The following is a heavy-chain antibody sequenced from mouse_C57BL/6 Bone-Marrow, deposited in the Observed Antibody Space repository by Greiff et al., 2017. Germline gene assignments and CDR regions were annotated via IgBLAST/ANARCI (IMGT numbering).Heavy chain of an antibody. J-gene: IGHJ2*01. D-gene: IGHD2-5*01. CDR1: GYTFTSYW. CDR3: ARAPYSNFFDY. CDR2: INPSSGYT. Sequence: VQLQQSGAELAKPGASVKLSCKASGYTFTSYWMHWVKQRPGQGLEWIGYINPSSGYTKYNQKFKDKATLTANKSSSKAYMQLSSLTYEYSAVYYCARAPYSNFFDYWGQGTTLTVSS. V-gene: IGHV1-7*01.